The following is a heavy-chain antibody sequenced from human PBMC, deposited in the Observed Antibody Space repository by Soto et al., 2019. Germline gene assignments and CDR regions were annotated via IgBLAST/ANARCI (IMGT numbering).Heavy chain of an antibody. CDR1: GFTFSSYS. CDR3: ARSPYKEGYFDY. CDR2: ISSSSSYI. D-gene: IGHD1-20*01. V-gene: IGHV3-21*01. J-gene: IGHJ4*02. Sequence: GGSLRLSCAASGFTFSSYSMNWVRQAPGKGLEWVSSISSSSSYIYYADSVKGRFTISRDNAKNSLYLQMNSLRAEDTAVYYCARSPYKEGYFDYWGQGTLVTVSS.